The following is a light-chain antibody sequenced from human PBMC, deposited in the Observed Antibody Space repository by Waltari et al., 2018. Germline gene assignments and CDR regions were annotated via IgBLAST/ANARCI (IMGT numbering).Light chain of an antibody. Sequence: QSALTQPASVSGSPGQSITISCTGTSSDVGGYNYVSWYQQHPGKAPKLMIYDVSKRPSGVSNRFSGSKSGNTASRTISGLQAEDEADYYCSSYTSSSTLSFGTGTKVTVL. V-gene: IGLV2-14*01. CDR3: SSYTSSSTLS. J-gene: IGLJ1*01. CDR1: SSDVGGYNY. CDR2: DVS.